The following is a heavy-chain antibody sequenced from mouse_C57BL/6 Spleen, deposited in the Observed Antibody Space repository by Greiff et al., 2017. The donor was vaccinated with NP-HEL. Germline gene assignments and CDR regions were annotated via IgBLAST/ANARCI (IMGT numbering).Heavy chain of an antibody. CDR2: IYPGDGDT. Sequence: VQLQQSGPELVKPGASVKISCKASGYAFSSSWMNWVKQRPGKGLEWIGRIYPGDGDTNYNGKFKGKATLTADKSSSTAYMQLSSLTSEDSAVYFCARSTMITTSHFDYWGQGTTLTVSS. D-gene: IGHD2-4*01. CDR3: ARSTMITTSHFDY. V-gene: IGHV1-82*01. J-gene: IGHJ2*01. CDR1: GYAFSSSW.